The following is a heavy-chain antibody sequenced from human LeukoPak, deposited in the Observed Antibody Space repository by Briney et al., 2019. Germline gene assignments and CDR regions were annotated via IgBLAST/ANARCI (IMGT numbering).Heavy chain of an antibody. CDR1: GGSISSYF. J-gene: IGHJ3*02. CDR2: IYYCGRP. D-gene: IGHD4-11*01. CDR3: ARHSSRWQVDI. V-gene: IGHV4-59*01. Sequence: SETLSLTCSVSGGSISSYFWTWIRQPPGTGLEWIGFIYYCGRPNYYPSLKSRVTISVDTYKHQFSLKPSSVTAADTAVYFWARHSSRWQVDIWGQGTMVTVSS.